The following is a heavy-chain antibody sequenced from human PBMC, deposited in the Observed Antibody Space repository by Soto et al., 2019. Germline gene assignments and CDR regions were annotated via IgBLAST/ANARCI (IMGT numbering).Heavy chain of an antibody. D-gene: IGHD6-19*01. J-gene: IGHJ6*02. CDR1: GYTFTKYA. V-gene: IGHV1-18*01. CDR3: AREGAGLYYYYYGMDV. CDR2: ISVYNGNT. Sequence: QVQLVQSGAEVKTPGASVKVSCKASGYTFTKYAISWMRQAPGQGLEWVGWISVYNGNTKYAENLQGRVTVTTDTVTNXVYMELRSLRSDDTAVYYCAREGAGLYYYYYGMDVWGQGTTVTVPS.